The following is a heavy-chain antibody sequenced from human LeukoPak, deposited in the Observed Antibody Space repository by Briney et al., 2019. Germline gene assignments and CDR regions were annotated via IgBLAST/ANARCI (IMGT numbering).Heavy chain of an antibody. V-gene: IGHV4-61*02. CDR3: ARDPLFDY. Sequence: PSETLSLTCTVSGGSISSGGYYWSWIRQPAGKGLEWIGRIYTSGSTNYNPSLKSRVTISVDTSKNQFSLKLSSVTAADTAVYYCARDPLFDYWGQGTLVTVSS. CDR2: IYTSGST. J-gene: IGHJ4*02. CDR1: GGSISSGGYY.